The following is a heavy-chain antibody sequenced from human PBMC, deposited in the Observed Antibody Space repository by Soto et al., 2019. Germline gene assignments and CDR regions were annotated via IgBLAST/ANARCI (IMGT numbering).Heavy chain of an antibody. D-gene: IGHD1-1*01. CDR1: GFTFSTYA. CDR3: AKRGTYYFDY. CDR2: MSATSGNT. Sequence: DVQLLGSGGGLEQPGGSLRLSCAASGFTFSTYAMSWVRQAPGKGLEWVSTMSATSGNTYYADSVKGRFTISIDNSRNTVYLQMNSLRGEDTAVYYCAKRGTYYFDYWGQGTLITVSS. V-gene: IGHV3-23*01. J-gene: IGHJ4*02.